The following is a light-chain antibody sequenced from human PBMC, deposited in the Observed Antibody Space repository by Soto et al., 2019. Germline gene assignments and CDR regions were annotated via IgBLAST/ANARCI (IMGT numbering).Light chain of an antibody. CDR1: SSDIGGYNY. Sequence: QSALTQPASVSGSPGQSITISCTGTSSDIGGYNYVSWYQQLPGKVPKLIIYDVSNRPSGVSDRFSGSKSGNAASLTISGLQAEDEADYYCSSYTSTGTLYVFGTGTKLTVL. CDR2: DVS. V-gene: IGLV2-14*03. CDR3: SSYTSTGTLYV. J-gene: IGLJ1*01.